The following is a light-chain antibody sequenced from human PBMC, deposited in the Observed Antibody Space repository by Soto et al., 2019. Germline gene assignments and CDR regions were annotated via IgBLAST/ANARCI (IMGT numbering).Light chain of an antibody. CDR3: HQYGKSPRT. CDR1: QIVPSDY. V-gene: IGKV3-20*01. J-gene: IGKJ1*01. CDR2: GAF. Sequence: VLTQSPGTLSLSPGERVTLSCRASQIVPSDYLAWYHQEPGQAPRLLIYGAFNRATGIPDRFSGSGSGTDFTLSISRLEPGDFGVYFCHQYGKSPRTFGQGTKVDIK.